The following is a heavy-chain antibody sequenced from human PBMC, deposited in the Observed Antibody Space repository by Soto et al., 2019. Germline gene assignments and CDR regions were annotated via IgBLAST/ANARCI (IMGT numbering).Heavy chain of an antibody. CDR3: AREKPYSSSWYHDY. Sequence: ETLSLTCAVYGGSFSGYYWSWIRQPPGKGLEWIGEINHSGSTNYNPSLKSRVTISVDTSKNQFSLKLSSVTAADTAVYYCAREKPYSSSWYHDYWGQGTLVTVS. D-gene: IGHD6-13*01. V-gene: IGHV4-34*01. J-gene: IGHJ4*02. CDR1: GGSFSGYY. CDR2: INHSGST.